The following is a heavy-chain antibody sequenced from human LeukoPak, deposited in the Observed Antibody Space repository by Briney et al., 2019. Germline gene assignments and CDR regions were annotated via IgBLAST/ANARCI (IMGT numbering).Heavy chain of an antibody. D-gene: IGHD3-22*01. V-gene: IGHV4-59*01. CDR3: ARGPSARYYYDSSGYPQHLPYYFDY. J-gene: IGHJ4*02. Sequence: SETLSLTCTVSGGSISSYYWSWIRQPPGKGLEWIGYIYYGGSTNYNPSLKSRVTISVDTSKNQFSLKLSPVTATDTAVYYCARGPSARYYYDSSGYPQHLPYYFDYWGQGTLVTVSS. CDR1: GGSISSYY. CDR2: IYYGGST.